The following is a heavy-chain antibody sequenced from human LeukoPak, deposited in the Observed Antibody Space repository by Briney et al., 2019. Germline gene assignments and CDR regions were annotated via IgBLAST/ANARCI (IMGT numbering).Heavy chain of an antibody. Sequence: GSLRLSCAASGFTFSSYGMHWVRQAPGKGLEWVAVISYDGSNKYYADSVKGRFTISRDNSKNTPYLQMNSLRAEDTAVYYCAKGSKLWFGELLPLWGQGTLVTVSS. D-gene: IGHD3-10*01. V-gene: IGHV3-30*18. CDR1: GFTFSSYG. CDR3: AKGSKLWFGELLPL. J-gene: IGHJ4*02. CDR2: ISYDGSNK.